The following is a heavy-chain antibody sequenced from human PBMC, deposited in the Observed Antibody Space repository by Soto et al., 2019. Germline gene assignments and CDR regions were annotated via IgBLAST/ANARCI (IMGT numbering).Heavy chain of an antibody. V-gene: IGHV1-69*01. CDR2: IIPIFGTA. CDR3: ARNSHYYDSSGYYFPFDY. J-gene: IGHJ4*02. Sequence: QVQLVQSGAEVKKPGSSVKVSCKASEGTFSSYAISWVRQAPGQGLEWMGGIIPIFGTANYAQKFQGRVTITADESTSTAYMELSSLRSEDTAVYYCARNSHYYDSSGYYFPFDYWGQGTLVTVSS. D-gene: IGHD3-22*01. CDR1: EGTFSSYA.